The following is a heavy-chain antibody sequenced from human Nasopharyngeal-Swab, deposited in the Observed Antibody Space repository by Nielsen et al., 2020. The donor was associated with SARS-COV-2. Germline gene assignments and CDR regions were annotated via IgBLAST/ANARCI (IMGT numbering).Heavy chain of an antibody. Sequence: GSLKISCVASGFTFSNYAMSWARQAPGKGLEWVSTISARGTSTFYVDSVKGRFTISRDNSKNTLHVQMSSLRAEDTAVYYCAREGQGTPIDFWGQGTLVTVSS. CDR2: ISARGTST. CDR1: GFTFSNYA. V-gene: IGHV3-23*01. D-gene: IGHD3-10*01. J-gene: IGHJ4*02. CDR3: AREGQGTPIDF.